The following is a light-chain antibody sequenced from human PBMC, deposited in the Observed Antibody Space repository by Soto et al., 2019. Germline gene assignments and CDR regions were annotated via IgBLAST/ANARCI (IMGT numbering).Light chain of an antibody. Sequence: EIVMTQSPATLSVSPGERATLSCRASQSVSSNLAWYQQKPGQAPRLLIYGASTRATGIPARFSGSGSGTGFTLTISSLKYEDFAVYYCQQYNNWLEYTFGQGTKLEIK. CDR1: QSVSSN. J-gene: IGKJ2*01. V-gene: IGKV3-15*01. CDR2: GAS. CDR3: QQYNNWLEYT.